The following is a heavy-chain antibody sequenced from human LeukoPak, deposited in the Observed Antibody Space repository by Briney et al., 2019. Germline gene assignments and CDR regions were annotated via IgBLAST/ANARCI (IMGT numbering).Heavy chain of an antibody. J-gene: IGHJ4*02. V-gene: IGHV3-23*01. CDR2: IGGSGDST. CDR1: GFTFSTYS. Sequence: GGSLRLSCAASGFTFSTYSMHWVRQAPGKGLEWVSTIGGSGDSTYDTDSVKGRFTISRDNSKNALYLQMNSLRAEDTAVYYCARRNPYYFDYWGQGTLVTVSS. CDR3: ARRNPYYFDY.